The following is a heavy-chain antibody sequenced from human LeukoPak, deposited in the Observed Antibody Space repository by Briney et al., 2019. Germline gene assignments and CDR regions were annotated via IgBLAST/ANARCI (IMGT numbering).Heavy chain of an antibody. CDR2: ISGSGGST. D-gene: IGHD3-10*01. CDR1: GFTFSSYG. Sequence: GGSLRLSCAASGFTFSSYGMSWVRQAPGKGLEWVSAISGSGGSTYYADSVKGRFTISRDNSKNTLYLQMNSLRAEDTAVYYCAKVLFANRWTGTTTLWFGELFPWDAFDIWGQGTMVTVSS. J-gene: IGHJ3*02. CDR3: AKVLFANRWTGTTTLWFGELFPWDAFDI. V-gene: IGHV3-23*01.